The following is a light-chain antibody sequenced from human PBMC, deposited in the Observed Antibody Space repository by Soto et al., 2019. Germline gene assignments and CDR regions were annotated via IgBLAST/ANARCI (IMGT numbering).Light chain of an antibody. V-gene: IGKV3-20*01. J-gene: IGKJ2*03. CDR1: QSVDSRY. CDR3: QQYGSSPRYS. Sequence: DIVLTQSPGTLSLSPGERATLSCRASQSVDSRYLAWYQQKPGQAPRLLIYGVSSRATGIPDRFSGSGSGTDFTLTISRLEPEEFAEYYCQQYGSSPRYSFGQGTKLEIK. CDR2: GVS.